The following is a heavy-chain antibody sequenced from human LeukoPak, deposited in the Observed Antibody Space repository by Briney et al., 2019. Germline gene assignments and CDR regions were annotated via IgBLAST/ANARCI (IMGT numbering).Heavy chain of an antibody. J-gene: IGHJ4*02. Sequence: SETLSLTCSVSGGSISSYYWSWIRQPPGKGLEWIGYIYNSGSTNYNPALKSRVTISVDTSKNQFSLKLSSVTAADTAVYYCAELVRRDGYSYFDYWGQGTLVTVSS. CDR3: AELVRRDGYSYFDY. D-gene: IGHD5-24*01. V-gene: IGHV4-59*08. CDR1: GGSISSYY. CDR2: IYNSGST.